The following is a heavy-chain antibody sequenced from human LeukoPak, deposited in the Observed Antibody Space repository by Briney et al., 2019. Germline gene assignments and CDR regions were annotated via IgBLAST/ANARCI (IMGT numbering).Heavy chain of an antibody. CDR1: GGSFSGHY. V-gene: IGHV4-34*01. CDR2: SDHSGRT. D-gene: IGHD1-20*01. Sequence: SETLSLTCAVYGGSFSGHYWSWVRQPPGKGLEWVGESDHSGRTSYNPSLKSRVTVSVDASKNPFSLKVTSLTAADTAVYYCARVEYTWDDGGVRFGYWGQGTLVTVSS. J-gene: IGHJ4*02. CDR3: ARVEYTWDDGGVRFGY.